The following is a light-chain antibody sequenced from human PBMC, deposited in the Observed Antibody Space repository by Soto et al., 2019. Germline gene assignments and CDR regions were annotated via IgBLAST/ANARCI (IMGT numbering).Light chain of an antibody. Sequence: EIVLTQSPGTLSLSPGERATLSCRASHSVTSDYLAWYQQKPGQAPRLLIYGASRRATGIPDRFSGSGSGTDFTLTISRLEPADFAVYYCQQYDTWMFGQGTKVDIK. CDR3: QQYDTWM. V-gene: IGKV3-20*01. CDR1: HSVTSDY. J-gene: IGKJ1*01. CDR2: GAS.